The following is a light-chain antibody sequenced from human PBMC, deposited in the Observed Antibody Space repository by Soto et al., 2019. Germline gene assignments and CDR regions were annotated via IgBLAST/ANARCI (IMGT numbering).Light chain of an antibody. CDR2: RDS. J-gene: IGLJ2*01. Sequence: SYELTQPLSASVALGPTARITCGGNNIGSKNVHWYQQKPGQAPVLVIYRDSNRPSGIPERSSGSNSGNTATLTISRAQAGDEADYYCQVWDSSTAVFGGGTKLTVL. V-gene: IGLV3-9*01. CDR1: NIGSKN. CDR3: QVWDSSTAV.